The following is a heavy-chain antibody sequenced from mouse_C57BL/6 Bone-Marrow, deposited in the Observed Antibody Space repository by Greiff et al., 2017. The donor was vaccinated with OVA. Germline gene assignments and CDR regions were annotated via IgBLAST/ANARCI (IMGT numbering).Heavy chain of an antibody. CDR2: IYPGDGDT. Sequence: VQVVESGPELVKPGASVKISCKASGYAFSSSWMNWVKQRPGKGLEWIGRIYPGDGDTNYNGKFKGKATLTADKSSSTAYMQLSSLTSEDSAVYFCARYYYGSSPAMDYWGQGTSVTVSS. CDR1: GYAFSSSW. J-gene: IGHJ4*01. CDR3: ARYYYGSSPAMDY. D-gene: IGHD1-1*01. V-gene: IGHV1-82*01.